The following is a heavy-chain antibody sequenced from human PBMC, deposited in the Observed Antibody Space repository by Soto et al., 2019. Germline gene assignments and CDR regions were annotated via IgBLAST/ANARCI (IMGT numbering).Heavy chain of an antibody. CDR2: IYHSGST. V-gene: IGHV4-30-2*01. CDR3: ARGGGFWSGYDAFDI. J-gene: IGHJ3*02. CDR1: GGSISSGGYS. D-gene: IGHD3-3*01. Sequence: SLTCAVSGGSISSGGYSWSWIRQPPGKGLEWIGYIYHSGSTYYNPSLKSRVTISVDRSKNQFSLKLSSVTAADTAVYYCARGGGFWSGYDAFDIWGQGTMVTVSS.